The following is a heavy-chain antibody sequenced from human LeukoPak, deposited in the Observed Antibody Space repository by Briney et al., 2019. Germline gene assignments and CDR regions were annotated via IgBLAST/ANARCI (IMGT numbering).Heavy chain of an antibody. CDR1: GGSISSYY. J-gene: IGHJ2*01. Sequence: SETLSLTCTISGGSISSYYWSWIRQPPGKGLEWIAYIYYSGSTNYNPSLKSRVTISVDTSKNQFSLKLSSVTATDAAVYYCARQNPTDWYFDLWGRGTLVTVSS. CDR2: IYYSGST. CDR3: ARQNPTDWYFDL. V-gene: IGHV4-59*08.